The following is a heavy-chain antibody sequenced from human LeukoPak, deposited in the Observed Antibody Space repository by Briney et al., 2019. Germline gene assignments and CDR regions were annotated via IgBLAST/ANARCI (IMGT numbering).Heavy chain of an antibody. V-gene: IGHV4-30-4*01. Sequence: PSETLSLTCTVSGGSISSGDYYWSWIRQPPGTGLEWIGYIYYSGSTYYNPSLKSRVTISVDTSKNQFSLKLSSVTAADTAVYYCAYGGGFGELLSPDGFGLDYWGQGTLVTVSS. CDR1: GGSISSGDYY. J-gene: IGHJ4*02. D-gene: IGHD3-10*01. CDR2: IYYSGST. CDR3: AYGGGFGELLSPDGFGLDY.